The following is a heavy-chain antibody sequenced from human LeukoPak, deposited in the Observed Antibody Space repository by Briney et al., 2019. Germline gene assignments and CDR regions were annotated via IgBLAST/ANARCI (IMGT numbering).Heavy chain of an antibody. CDR1: GFTFSSFD. CDR3: ARGPPRGKYYYMDV. V-gene: IGHV3-13*01. CDR2: IGTASDT. D-gene: IGHD1-1*01. Sequence: GGSLRLSCAASGFTFSSFDMLWVRQPTGQGLEWVSTIGTASDTYYPGSVEGRFTLSRDNAKNSLYLQMNSLTAGDTAVYYCARGPPRGKYYYMDVWGKGTTVTVSS. J-gene: IGHJ6*03.